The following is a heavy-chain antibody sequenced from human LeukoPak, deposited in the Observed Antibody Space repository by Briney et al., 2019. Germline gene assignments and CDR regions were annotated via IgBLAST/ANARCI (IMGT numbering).Heavy chain of an antibody. Sequence: PGGSLRLSCAASGFTFSSYWMSWVRQAPGKELEWVANIKQDGSEKYYVDSVKGRFTISRDNAKNSLYLQMNSLRAEDTAVYYCARQLEPDSNGYYYMDVWGKGTTVTVSS. CDR2: IKQDGSEK. D-gene: IGHD1-1*01. CDR1: GFTFSSYW. CDR3: ARQLEPDSNGYYYMDV. J-gene: IGHJ6*03. V-gene: IGHV3-7*01.